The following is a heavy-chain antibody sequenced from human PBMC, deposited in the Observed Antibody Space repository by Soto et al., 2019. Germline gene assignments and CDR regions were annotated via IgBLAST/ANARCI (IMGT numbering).Heavy chain of an antibody. CDR2: IYYSGST. CDR1: GGSISSYY. Sequence: QVQLQESGPGLVKPSETLSLTCTVSGGSISSYYWSWIRQPPGKGLEWIGYIYYSGSTNYNPSLKSRVTISVDTSKNQFSLKLSSVTAADTAVYYCARGDQEMATIENFAFDIWGQGTMVTVSS. D-gene: IGHD5-12*01. V-gene: IGHV4-59*01. J-gene: IGHJ3*02. CDR3: ARGDQEMATIENFAFDI.